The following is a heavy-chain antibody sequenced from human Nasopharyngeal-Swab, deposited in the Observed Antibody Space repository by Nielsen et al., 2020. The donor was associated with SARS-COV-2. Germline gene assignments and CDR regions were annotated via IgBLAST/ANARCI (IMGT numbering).Heavy chain of an antibody. J-gene: IGHJ4*02. Sequence: SETLSLTCTVSGGSISSYYWSWIRQPAGKGLEWIGRIYTSGSTNYNPSLKSRVTMSVDTSKNQFSLKLSSVTAADTAVYYCARRTYYYDSSGPAFDYWGQGTLVTVSS. CDR2: IYTSGST. CDR1: GGSISSYY. D-gene: IGHD3-22*01. CDR3: ARRTYYYDSSGPAFDY. V-gene: IGHV4-4*07.